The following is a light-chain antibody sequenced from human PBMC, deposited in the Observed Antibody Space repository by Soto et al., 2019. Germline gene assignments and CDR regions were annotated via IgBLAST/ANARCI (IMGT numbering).Light chain of an antibody. V-gene: IGKV3-15*01. CDR2: GAS. Sequence: ERVMTQAPATLSVSPGERATLSCTASQSVSSNLAWYQQKPGQAPRLLIYGASTRATGISARFSGSGSGTEFTLTISSLQSEDFAVYYCQQYKNWPRTLGQGTKV. CDR1: QSVSSN. CDR3: QQYKNWPRT. J-gene: IGKJ1*01.